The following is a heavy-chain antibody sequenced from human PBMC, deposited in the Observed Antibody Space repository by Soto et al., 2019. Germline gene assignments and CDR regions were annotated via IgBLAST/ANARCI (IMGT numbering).Heavy chain of an antibody. D-gene: IGHD5-18*01. CDR2: IIPIFGTA. V-gene: IGHV1-69*06. J-gene: IGHJ6*02. Sequence: SVKVSCKASGGTFSSYAISWVRQAPGQGLEWMGGIIPIFGTAHYAQKFQGRVTITADKSTSTAYMELSSLRSEDTAVYYCARESSHSAMVSLRYYYGMDVWGPGTTLTVSS. CDR3: ARESSHSAMVSLRYYYGMDV. CDR1: GGTFSSYA.